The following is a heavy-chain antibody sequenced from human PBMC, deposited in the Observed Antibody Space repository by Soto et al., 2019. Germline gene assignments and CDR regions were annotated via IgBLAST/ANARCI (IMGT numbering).Heavy chain of an antibody. CDR2: IFHSGSA. CDR3: ARYTFGHDREYHYAMDV. CDR1: GVSISSRGYY. J-gene: IGHJ6*02. Sequence: TMSLSWRVSGVSISSRGYYLSETSQPPGKGPEWFGYIFHSGSAYYNPSLKSRVTISVDTSKHQFSLKLTSVTAADTAVFYCARYTFGHDREYHYAMDVWGQGTTVTVSS. D-gene: IGHD3-22*01. V-gene: IGHV4-30-4*01.